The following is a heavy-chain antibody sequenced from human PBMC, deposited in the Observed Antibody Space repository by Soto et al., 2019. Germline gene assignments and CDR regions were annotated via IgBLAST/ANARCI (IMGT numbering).Heavy chain of an antibody. CDR3: ARDLGYYDSSGYFDY. Sequence: GGSLRLFCAASGFTFSDSYMSWIRQAPGKGLEWVSYISSSDSIIYYSDSVKGRFIISRDNAKNSLYLQMNSLRAEDTAVYYCARDLGYYDSSGYFDYWGQGTLVTVSS. V-gene: IGHV3-11*01. D-gene: IGHD3-22*01. CDR2: ISSSDSII. J-gene: IGHJ4*02. CDR1: GFTFSDSY.